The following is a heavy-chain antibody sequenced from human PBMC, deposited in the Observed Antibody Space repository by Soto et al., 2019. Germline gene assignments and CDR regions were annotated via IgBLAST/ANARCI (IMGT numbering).Heavy chain of an antibody. V-gene: IGHV4-59*01. CDR1: GGSISSYY. CDR3: ARSPRPYYDILTGYYHNFYYYYMDV. D-gene: IGHD3-9*01. Sequence: TSETLSLTCTVSGGSISSYYWSWIRQPPGKGLEWIGYIYYSGSTNYNPSLKSRVTISVDTSKDQFSLKLSSVTAADTAVYYCARSPRPYYDILTGYYHNFYYYYMDVWGKGTTVTVSS. CDR2: IYYSGST. J-gene: IGHJ6*03.